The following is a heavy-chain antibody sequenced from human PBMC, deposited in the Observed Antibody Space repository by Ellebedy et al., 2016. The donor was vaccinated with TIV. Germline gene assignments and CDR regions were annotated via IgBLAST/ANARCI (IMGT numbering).Heavy chain of an antibody. CDR2: ISSSSSYI. V-gene: IGHV3-21*01. J-gene: IGHJ4*02. CDR1: GFTFSSYS. Sequence: GESLKISCAASGFTFSSYSMNWVRQAPGKGLEWVSSISSSSSYIYYADSVKGRFTISRDNAKNSLYLQMNSLRAEDTAVYYCARDTYYYDSSGYCYWGQGTLVTVSS. CDR3: ARDTYYYDSSGYCY. D-gene: IGHD3-22*01.